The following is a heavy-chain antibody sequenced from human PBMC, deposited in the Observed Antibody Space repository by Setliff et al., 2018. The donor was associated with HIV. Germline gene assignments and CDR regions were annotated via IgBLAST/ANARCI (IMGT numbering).Heavy chain of an antibody. D-gene: IGHD3-22*01. Sequence: ASVKVSCKASGYSFTDYYIHWVRQAPGQGLEWMGWINPKSDGTNYAQKFQGWITMTRGTSISTAYMELSRLRSADTAVYYCARGMDYYDTSGYYQYYFDYWGQGTLVTVSS. CDR3: ARGMDYYDTSGYYQYYFDY. V-gene: IGHV1-2*04. J-gene: IGHJ4*02. CDR1: GYSFTDYY. CDR2: INPKSDGT.